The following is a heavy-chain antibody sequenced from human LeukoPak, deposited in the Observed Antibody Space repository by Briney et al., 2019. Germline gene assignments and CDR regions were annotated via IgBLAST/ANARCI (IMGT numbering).Heavy chain of an antibody. D-gene: IGHD2-15*01. Sequence: SGGSLRLPCAASGSTFSTYWMTWVRQAPGKGLEWVANIKEDGSEEYYVDSVKGRFTISRDNSKNSLYLQMNSLRAEDTALYYCARDAIAATNFDYWGQGTLVTVSS. CDR1: GSTFSTYW. V-gene: IGHV3-7*01. J-gene: IGHJ4*02. CDR2: IKEDGSEE. CDR3: ARDAIAATNFDY.